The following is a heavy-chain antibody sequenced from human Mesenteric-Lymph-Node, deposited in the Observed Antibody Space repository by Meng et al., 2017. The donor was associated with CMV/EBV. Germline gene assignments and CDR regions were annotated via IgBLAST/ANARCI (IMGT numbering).Heavy chain of an antibody. CDR2: IYWDDDK. CDR3: AHSSGIAAAGPFYFDY. CDR1: GFSLSTIGVG. J-gene: IGHJ4*02. Sequence: ITLKESGPTLVKPTQTLTLTCTFSGFSLSTIGVGVGWIRQPPGMALEWLALIYWDDDKRYSPSLKSRLTITKDTSKNQVVLTMTNLDPVDTATYYCAHSSGIAAAGPFYFDYWGQGTLVTVSS. D-gene: IGHD6-13*01. V-gene: IGHV2-5*02.